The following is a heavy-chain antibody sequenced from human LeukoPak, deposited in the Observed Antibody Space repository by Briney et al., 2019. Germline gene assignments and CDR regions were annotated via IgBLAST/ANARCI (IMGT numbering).Heavy chain of an antibody. CDR3: ANAMIAVAAAFDI. D-gene: IGHD6-19*01. J-gene: IGHJ3*02. Sequence: GGSLRLSCAASGFPFTSHWLSWFRQSPGRGLEWVAHINSDGSEKNYVDSVKGRFTISRDNSKNTLYLQMNSLRAEDTAVYYCANAMIAVAAAFDIWGQGTMVTVSS. CDR2: INSDGSEK. CDR1: GFPFTSHW. V-gene: IGHV3-7*01.